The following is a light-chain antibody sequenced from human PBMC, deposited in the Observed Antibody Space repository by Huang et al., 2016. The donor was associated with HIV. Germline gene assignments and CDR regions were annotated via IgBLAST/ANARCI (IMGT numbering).Light chain of an antibody. Sequence: EILLTQSPATLSLSPGERATLSCKASQKINTYLAWYQQKPGQAPRLLSYDASTRAPDTPARFSGSGSGTDFTLTITNLEPEDFAVYFCQQRSNWPPFTFGPGTKVDRK. CDR3: QQRSNWPPFT. CDR2: DAS. V-gene: IGKV3-11*01. CDR1: QKINTY. J-gene: IGKJ3*01.